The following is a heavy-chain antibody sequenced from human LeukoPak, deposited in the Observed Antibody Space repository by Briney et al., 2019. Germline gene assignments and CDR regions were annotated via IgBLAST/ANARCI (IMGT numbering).Heavy chain of an antibody. D-gene: IGHD2-15*01. V-gene: IGHV5-51*01. CDR3: ARRGGSSLRYNWFDP. Sequence: GESLKISCKGSGYSFTSYWIGWVRQMPGKGLEWMGIIYPGDSDTRYSPSLQGQVTISADKSISTAYLQWSSLKASDTTMYYCARRGGSSLRYNWFDPWGQGTLVTVSS. CDR2: IYPGDSDT. J-gene: IGHJ5*02. CDR1: GYSFTSYW.